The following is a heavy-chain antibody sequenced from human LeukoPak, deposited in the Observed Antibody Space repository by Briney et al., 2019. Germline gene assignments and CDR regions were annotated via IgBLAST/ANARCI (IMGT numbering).Heavy chain of an antibody. J-gene: IGHJ4*02. V-gene: IGHV3-30*01. CDR1: GFTFSCYA. CDR3: AIDLWYYDIFTGYYLDY. Sequence: GGSLRLSCAAYGFTFSCYAMHWVRQAPGKGLEWVAVISYDGSNKYYADSVKGRFTISRDNSKNTLYLQMNSLRAEDTAVYYCAIDLWYYDIFTGYYLDYCGQGTLVTVSS. CDR2: ISYDGSNK. D-gene: IGHD3-9*01.